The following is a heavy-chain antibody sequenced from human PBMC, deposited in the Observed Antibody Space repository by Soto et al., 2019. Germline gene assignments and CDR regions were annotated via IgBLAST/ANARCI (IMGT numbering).Heavy chain of an antibody. V-gene: IGHV3-23*01. CDR3: AKKIPYFNY. CDR1: GFTFSSYA. CDR2: ISGSGGST. J-gene: IGHJ4*02. Sequence: GGSLRLSCAASGFTFSSYAMSWVRQAPGKELEWVSAISGSGGSTYYADSAKGRFTISSDNSKNTQYLQMNSLRAEDTAVYYCAKKIPYFNYWGQGTLVTVSS. D-gene: IGHD2-2*01.